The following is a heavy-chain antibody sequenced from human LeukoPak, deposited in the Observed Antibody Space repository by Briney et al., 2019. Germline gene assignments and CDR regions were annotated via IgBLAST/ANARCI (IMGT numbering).Heavy chain of an antibody. CDR3: ARHIALTSGLDY. J-gene: IGHJ4*02. CDR2: IYPGDSDT. Sequence: GESLKISCKGSGYSFTTYWIAWLRQMPGKGLEWMGIIYPGDSDTRYSPSFQGQVTISADKSISTAYLQWSSLKASDTAIYYCARHIALTSGLDYWGQGTLVTVSS. D-gene: IGHD5-12*01. CDR1: GYSFTTYW. V-gene: IGHV5-51*01.